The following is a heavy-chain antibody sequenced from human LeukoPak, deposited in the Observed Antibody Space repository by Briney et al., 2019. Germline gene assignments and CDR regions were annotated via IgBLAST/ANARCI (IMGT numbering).Heavy chain of an antibody. J-gene: IGHJ4*02. Sequence: GGSLRLSCAASGFTFSSYAMSWVRQAPGKGLEWVSSISSSSSYIYYADSVKGRFTISRDNAKNSLYLQMNSLRAEDTAVYYCARDMTSSGWLGGFDYWGQGTLVTVSS. CDR3: ARDMTSSGWLGGFDY. D-gene: IGHD6-19*01. CDR1: GFTFSSYA. CDR2: ISSSSSYI. V-gene: IGHV3-21*01.